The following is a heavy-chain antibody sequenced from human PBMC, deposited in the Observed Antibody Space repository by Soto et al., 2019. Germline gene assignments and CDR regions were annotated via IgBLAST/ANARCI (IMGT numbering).Heavy chain of an antibody. CDR3: ARKPTPYDYYYYMDV. Sequence: GGSLRLSCAASGFTFSSYGMHWVRQAPGKGLEWVAVIWYDGSNKHYADSVKGRFTISRDNSKNTLYLQMNSLRAEDTAVYYCARKPTPYDYYYYMDVWGKGTTVTVSS. D-gene: IGHD3-16*01. V-gene: IGHV3-33*01. CDR1: GFTFSSYG. J-gene: IGHJ6*03. CDR2: IWYDGSNK.